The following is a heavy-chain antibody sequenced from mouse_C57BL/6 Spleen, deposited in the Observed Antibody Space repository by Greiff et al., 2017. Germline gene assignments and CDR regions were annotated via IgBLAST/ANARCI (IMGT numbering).Heavy chain of an antibody. CDR2: IYPGDGAA. Sequence: VKLQESGAGLVQPGASVKISCTASGFAFSSYGMNWVRQRPGTGLGWIGQIYPGDGAANYNGKFKGKATLTADKSYSTAYMQSSSVTSEDSAVYFCARDWAYAMDYWGQGTSVTVSS. CDR1: GFAFSSYG. D-gene: IGHD4-1*01. J-gene: IGHJ4*01. V-gene: IGHV1-80*01. CDR3: ARDWAYAMDY.